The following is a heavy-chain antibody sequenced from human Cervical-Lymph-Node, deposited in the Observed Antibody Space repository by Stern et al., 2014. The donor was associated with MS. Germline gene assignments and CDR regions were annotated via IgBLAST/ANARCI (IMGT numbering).Heavy chain of an antibody. CDR1: GYSFTSYW. V-gene: IGHV5-51*01. J-gene: IGHJ3*02. D-gene: IGHD3-22*01. Sequence: EVQLVQSGAEVKKPGESLKISCKGSGYSFTSYWIGWVRQMPGKGLEWMGIIYPGDSDTRYGPSFQGQVTISADKSISTAYLQWSSLKASGTAMYYCARRYSSGYFHDAFDIWGQGTMVTVSS. CDR3: ARRYSSGYFHDAFDI. CDR2: IYPGDSDT.